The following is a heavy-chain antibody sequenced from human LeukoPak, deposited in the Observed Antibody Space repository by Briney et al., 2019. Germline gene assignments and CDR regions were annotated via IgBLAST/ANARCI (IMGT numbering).Heavy chain of an antibody. CDR3: AKDTSIGKYCTNGVCSPFDY. Sequence: GGSLTLSCAGSGFTFSSYAMSWVRQAPGQGLEWVSVISDSGDYTSYADSVRGRFTISRDNSRNTLYLQMISLRPEDTAVYYCAKDTSIGKYCTNGVCSPFDYWGQGTLVTAPS. J-gene: IGHJ4*02. D-gene: IGHD2-8*01. CDR2: ISDSGDYT. CDR1: GFTFSSYA. V-gene: IGHV3-23*01.